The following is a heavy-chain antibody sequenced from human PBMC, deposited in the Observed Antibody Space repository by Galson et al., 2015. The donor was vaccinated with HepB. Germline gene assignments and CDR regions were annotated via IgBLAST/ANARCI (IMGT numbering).Heavy chain of an antibody. Sequence: SLRLSCATSGFKFADHAMTWIRQTPGKGLEWVGFIRPEAYGGNPEYVASLKGRITISRDDSEGIAYLQMNSLRTDDTAVYYCTRVASVGHDFWSGSPTPAYYMDVWGKGTTVTVSS. V-gene: IGHV3-49*03. D-gene: IGHD3-3*01. CDR1: GFKFADHA. CDR2: IRPEAYGGNP. J-gene: IGHJ6*03. CDR3: TRVASVGHDFWSGSPTPAYYMDV.